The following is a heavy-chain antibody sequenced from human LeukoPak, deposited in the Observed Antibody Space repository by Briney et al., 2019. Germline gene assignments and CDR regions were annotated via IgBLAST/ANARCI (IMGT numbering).Heavy chain of an antibody. Sequence: GGSLRLSCAASGLTSSSYAMSWVRQAPGKGLESVSGISGSGGSTYYGDSVKGRFTISRDNSKNTLYLQMSSLRAEDTAVYYCAKDLRYSSGWDAFDIWGQGTMVTVSS. V-gene: IGHV3-23*01. J-gene: IGHJ3*02. D-gene: IGHD6-19*01. CDR1: GLTSSSYA. CDR2: ISGSGGST. CDR3: AKDLRYSSGWDAFDI.